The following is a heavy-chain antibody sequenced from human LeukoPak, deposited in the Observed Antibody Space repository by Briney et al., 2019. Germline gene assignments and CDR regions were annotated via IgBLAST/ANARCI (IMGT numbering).Heavy chain of an antibody. J-gene: IGHJ5*02. Sequence: SETLSLTCTVSGGSINSYYWSWIRQPPGKGLEWIGYIYYSGSTNYNPSLKSRVTISVDTSKNQFSLKLSSVTAADTAVYYCARETYSSSSSWFDPWGQGTLVTVSS. V-gene: IGHV4-59*01. D-gene: IGHD6-6*01. CDR3: ARETYSSSSSWFDP. CDR1: GGSINSYY. CDR2: IYYSGST.